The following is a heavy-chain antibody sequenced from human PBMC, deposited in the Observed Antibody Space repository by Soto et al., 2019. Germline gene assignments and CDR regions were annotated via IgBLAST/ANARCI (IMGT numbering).Heavy chain of an antibody. Sequence: ASVKVSCKASGGTFSSYAISWVRQAPGQGLEWMGGIIPIFGTANYAQKFQGRVTITADESTSTAYMELSSLRSEDTAVYYCARVDIRLLSSYYYYGMDVPGQMPTCTVSS. CDR1: GGTFSSYA. CDR3: ARVDIRLLSSYYYYGMDV. J-gene: IGHJ6*02. D-gene: IGHD2-2*01. CDR2: IIPIFGTA. V-gene: IGHV1-69*13.